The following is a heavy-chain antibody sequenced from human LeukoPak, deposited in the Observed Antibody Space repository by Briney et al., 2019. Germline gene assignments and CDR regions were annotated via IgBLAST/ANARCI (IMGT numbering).Heavy chain of an antibody. Sequence: ASVKVSCKASGGTFSSYAISWVRQAPGQGLEWMGGIIPIFGTANYAQKFQGRVTITADESTSTAYMELSSLRSEDTAVYYCARDRCSSTSCYPDYWGQGTLVTVSS. J-gene: IGHJ4*02. CDR3: ARDRCSSTSCYPDY. CDR2: IIPIFGTA. D-gene: IGHD2-2*01. CDR1: GGTFSSYA. V-gene: IGHV1-69*13.